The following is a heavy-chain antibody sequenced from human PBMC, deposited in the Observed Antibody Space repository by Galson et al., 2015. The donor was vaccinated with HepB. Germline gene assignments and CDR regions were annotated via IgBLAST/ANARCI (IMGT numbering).Heavy chain of an antibody. CDR2: ISSSSGYI. J-gene: IGHJ4*02. CDR1: GFTFSSYS. D-gene: IGHD1-26*01. CDR3: ARGGWELLLRIKYYFDY. V-gene: IGHV3-21*01. Sequence: SLRLSCAASGFTFSSYSMNWVRQAPGKGLEWVSSISSSSGYIYYADSVKGRFTISRDNAKNSLFLQMNSLRAEDTAVYYCARGGWELLLRIKYYFDYWGQGTLVTVSS.